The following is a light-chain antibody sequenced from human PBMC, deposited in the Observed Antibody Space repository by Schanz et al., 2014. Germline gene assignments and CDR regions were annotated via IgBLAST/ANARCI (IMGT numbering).Light chain of an antibody. CDR3: QQYYGALT. J-gene: IGKJ4*01. V-gene: IGKV4-1*01. Sequence: DIVMTQSPDSLAVSLGERATIQCKSSQSVLYSSNNKNYLAWYQQKPGQPPKLLIYWASTRDSGVPDRFSGSGSGTDFTLSISNLQAEDAATYYCQQYYGALTFGGGTKLEI. CDR1: QSVLYSSNNKNY. CDR2: WAS.